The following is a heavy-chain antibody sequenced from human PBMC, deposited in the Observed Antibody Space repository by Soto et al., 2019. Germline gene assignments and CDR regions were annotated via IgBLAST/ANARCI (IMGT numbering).Heavy chain of an antibody. CDR1: GGSISNSY. V-gene: IGHV4-4*08. D-gene: IGHD3-10*01. CDR3: ASHYPPFLYGSGPWDV. Sequence: QVQLQESGPGLMRPSETLSLTCTVSGGSISNSYWSWIRLSPGKGLEWIGYIYSSGSTNYNPSLESRLTISVGTSKNQFSLKLTSLIASDTAISYCASHYPPFLYGSGPWDVWGQGTTVTVSS. J-gene: IGHJ6*02. CDR2: IYSSGST.